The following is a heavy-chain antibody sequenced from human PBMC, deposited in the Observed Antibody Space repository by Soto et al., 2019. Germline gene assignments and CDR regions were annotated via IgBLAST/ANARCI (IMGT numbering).Heavy chain of an antibody. CDR3: VKDFRRYTNGLDV. J-gene: IGHJ6*02. V-gene: IGHV3-9*01. D-gene: IGHD5-18*01. CDR1: GFTYEDFA. CDR2: ISWNSAST. Sequence: EVQLVESGGGLVEPGKSLRLSCVVSGFTYEDFAMHWVRQAPGKGLEWVSGISWNSASTGYADSVTGRFTISRDNAKNSLYLQMRNLTCDDTAMYYCVKDFRRYTNGLDVWGPGTSVTVSS.